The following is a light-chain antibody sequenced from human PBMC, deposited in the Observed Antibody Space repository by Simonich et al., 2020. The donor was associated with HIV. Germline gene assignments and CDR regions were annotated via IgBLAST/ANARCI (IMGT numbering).Light chain of an antibody. CDR1: QSLVHSDGNTY. CDR2: KVS. Sequence: DIVMTQSPLSLPVTLGQPASISCRSSQSLVHSDGNTYLYWVQQRTGQSTRRLIYKVSNRDSGVPDRVSGSWSGTDFTLKISRVEVEDVGVYFCMQSIQLPLTFGGGTKVEIK. V-gene: IGKV2-30*02. J-gene: IGKJ4*01. CDR3: MQSIQLPLT.